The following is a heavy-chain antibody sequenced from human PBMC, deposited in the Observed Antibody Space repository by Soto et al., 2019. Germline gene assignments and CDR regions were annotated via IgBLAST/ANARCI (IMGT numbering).Heavy chain of an antibody. CDR1: GFTFSSYS. Sequence: EVQLLESGGGLVKPGGSLRLSCAASGFTFSSYSMNWLRQAPGKGLEWVSSISSSSSYIYYADSVKGRFTISRDNAKNSLSLQMNGLRAVDTAVYYCARDQPGYSYRYGLGYWCQGTLGTVSS. D-gene: IGHD5-18*01. CDR3: ARDQPGYSYRYGLGY. J-gene: IGHJ4*02. V-gene: IGHV3-21*01. CDR2: ISSSSSYI.